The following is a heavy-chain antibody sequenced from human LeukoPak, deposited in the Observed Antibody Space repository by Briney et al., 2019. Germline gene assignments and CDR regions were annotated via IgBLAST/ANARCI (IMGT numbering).Heavy chain of an antibody. CDR2: MNPNSGST. CDR1: GYTFTSYD. Sequence: GASVKVSCKASGYTFTSYDSNCVRQATGQGLEWMGWMNPNSGSTGYAQKFQGRVTITRNTSISTAYMELSSLRSEDTAVYYCARGSSGPYHGSYNWFDPWGQGSLVTVSS. D-gene: IGHD1-26*01. CDR3: ARGSSGPYHGSYNWFDP. J-gene: IGHJ5*02. V-gene: IGHV1-8*03.